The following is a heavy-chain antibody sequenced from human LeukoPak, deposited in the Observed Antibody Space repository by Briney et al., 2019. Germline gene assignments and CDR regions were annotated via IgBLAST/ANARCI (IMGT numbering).Heavy chain of an antibody. Sequence: PGGSLRLSCAASGFTFSSYWMSWVRQAPGKGLEWVANIKQDGSEKYYVDSVKGRFTISRDNAKNSLYLQMNSLRDEDTAVYYCARDRRESAGSDYFDYWGQGTLVTVSS. J-gene: IGHJ4*02. V-gene: IGHV3-7*01. D-gene: IGHD3-10*01. CDR3: ARDRRESAGSDYFDY. CDR1: GFTFSSYW. CDR2: IKQDGSEK.